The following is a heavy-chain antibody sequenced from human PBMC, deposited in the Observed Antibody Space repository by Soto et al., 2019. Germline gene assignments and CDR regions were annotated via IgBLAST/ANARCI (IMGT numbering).Heavy chain of an antibody. Sequence: GASVKVSCKASGGTFSSYTISWVRQAPGQGLEWMGRIIPILGIANYAQKFQGRVTITADKSTSTAYMELSSLRSEDTAVYYCARGLEDYNDAFDIWGQGTMVTVSS. J-gene: IGHJ3*02. CDR2: IIPILGIA. CDR1: GGTFSSYT. CDR3: ARGLEDYNDAFDI. V-gene: IGHV1-69*02. D-gene: IGHD4-4*01.